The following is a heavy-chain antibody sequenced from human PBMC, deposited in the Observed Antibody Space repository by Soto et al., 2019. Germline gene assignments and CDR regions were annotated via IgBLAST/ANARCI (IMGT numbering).Heavy chain of an antibody. Sequence: PSETLSLTCTVSGGSISSGDYYWSWIRQPPGKGLEWIGYIYYSGSTYYNPSLKSRVTISVDTSKNQFSLKLSSVTAADTAVYYCERHVTGDYYYGMDVWGQGTTVTVSS. V-gene: IGHV4-30-4*01. D-gene: IGHD2-8*02. CDR1: GGSISSGDYY. CDR3: ERHVTGDYYYGMDV. J-gene: IGHJ6*02. CDR2: IYYSGST.